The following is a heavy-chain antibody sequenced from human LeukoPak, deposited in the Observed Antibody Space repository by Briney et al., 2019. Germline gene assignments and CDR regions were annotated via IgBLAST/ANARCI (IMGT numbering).Heavy chain of an antibody. V-gene: IGHV4-39*01. Sequence: SETLSLTCTVSGCSISSSSYYWGWIRQPPGKGLEWIGSIYYSGTTYSNPSLKRRVTISVDTSKKQFSLKLSSVTAADTAVYYCARHRPATPFDYWGQGTLVTVSS. CDR2: IYYSGTT. CDR3: ARHRPATPFDY. J-gene: IGHJ4*02. CDR1: GCSISSSSYY.